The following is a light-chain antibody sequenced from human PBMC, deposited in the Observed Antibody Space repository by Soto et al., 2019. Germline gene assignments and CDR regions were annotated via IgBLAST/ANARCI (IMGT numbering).Light chain of an antibody. V-gene: IGKV3-11*01. CDR2: DAS. CDR3: QQHSHWPPWT. CDR1: QSVSTNY. J-gene: IGKJ1*01. Sequence: EIGVTQSASTLSLSTGERATLSCGASQSVSTNYLAWYQQKPGLAPRLLIYDASSRATDIPARFSGSGSGTDFTLTISNLEPEDFAVYYCQQHSHWPPWTFGQGTKVDIK.